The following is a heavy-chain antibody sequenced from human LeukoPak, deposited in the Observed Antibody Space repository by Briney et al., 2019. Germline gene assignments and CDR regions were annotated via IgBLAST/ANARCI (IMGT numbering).Heavy chain of an antibody. CDR1: GGSFSGYY. D-gene: IGHD3-10*01. CDR2: INHSGST. Sequence: SETLSLTCAVYGGSFSGYYWSWIRQPPGKGLEWIGEINHSGSTNYNPSLKSRVTISVDTSKNQFSLKLSSVTAADTAVYYCARGVARGVIIDYWGQGTLVTVSS. V-gene: IGHV4-34*01. J-gene: IGHJ4*02. CDR3: ARGVARGVIIDY.